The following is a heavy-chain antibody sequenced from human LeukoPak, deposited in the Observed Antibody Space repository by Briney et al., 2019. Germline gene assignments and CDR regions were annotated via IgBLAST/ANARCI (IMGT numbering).Heavy chain of an antibody. CDR1: GFTFSSYA. V-gene: IGHV3-23*01. Sequence: GGSLRLSCAASGFTFSSYAMSWVRQAPGKGLEWVSGLSGSGGSTFYADSVRGRFTISRDNSKNTLYLQMNSLRAEDTAVYYCAKGLAVAGTGFDYWGQGTLVTASS. J-gene: IGHJ4*02. D-gene: IGHD6-19*01. CDR3: AKGLAVAGTGFDY. CDR2: LSGSGGST.